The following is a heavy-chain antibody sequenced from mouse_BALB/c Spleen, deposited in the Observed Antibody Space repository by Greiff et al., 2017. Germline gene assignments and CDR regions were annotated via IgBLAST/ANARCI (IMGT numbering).Heavy chain of an antibody. Sequence: EVKVVESGGGLVKPGGSLKLSCAASGFTFSSYTMSWVRQTPEKRLEWVATISSGGSYTYYPDSVKGRFTISRDNAKNTLYLQMSSLKSEDTAMYYCTRDLYYDYASFAYWGQGTLVTVSA. CDR1: GFTFSSYT. D-gene: IGHD2-4*01. J-gene: IGHJ3*01. CDR3: TRDLYYDYASFAY. CDR2: ISSGGSYT. V-gene: IGHV5-6-4*01.